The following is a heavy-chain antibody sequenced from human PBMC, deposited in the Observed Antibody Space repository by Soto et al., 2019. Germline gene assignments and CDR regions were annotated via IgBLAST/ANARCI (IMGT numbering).Heavy chain of an antibody. D-gene: IGHD2-15*01. CDR2: IKQDGSEK. Sequence: PGGSLRLSCAASGFTFSSYWMSWVRQAPGKGLEWVANIKQDGSEKYYVDSVKGRFTISRDNAKNSLYLQMNSLRAEDTAVYYCARPYCSGGSCPVDYWGQGTLVTVSS. CDR1: GFTFSSYW. CDR3: ARPYCSGGSCPVDY. V-gene: IGHV3-7*01. J-gene: IGHJ4*02.